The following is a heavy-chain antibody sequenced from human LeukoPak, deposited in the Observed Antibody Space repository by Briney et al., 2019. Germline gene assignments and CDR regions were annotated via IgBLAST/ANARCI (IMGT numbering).Heavy chain of an antibody. D-gene: IGHD4-17*01. V-gene: IGHV1-24*01. CDR3: ATWGNDYGDYVDY. CDR2: LDPEDGET. Sequence: ASVKVSCKVSGYTLTELSMHWVRQAPGKGLEWMGGLDPEDGETIYAQKFQGRVTMTEDTSTDTAYMELSSLRSEDTAVYYCATWGNDYGDYVDYWGQGTLVTVSS. CDR1: GYTLTELS. J-gene: IGHJ4*02.